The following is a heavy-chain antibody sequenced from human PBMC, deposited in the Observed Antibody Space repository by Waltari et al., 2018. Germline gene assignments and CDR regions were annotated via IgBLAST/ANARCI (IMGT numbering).Heavy chain of an antibody. CDR3: ARVPKVGATKSAFDI. V-gene: IGHV4-38-2*01. J-gene: IGHJ3*02. CDR1: GYSISSGYY. D-gene: IGHD1-26*01. CDR2: IYHSGST. Sequence: QVQLQESGPGLVKPSETLSLTCAVSGYSISSGYYWGWIRPPPGKGLEWIGSIYHSGSTYYNPSLKSRVTISVDTSKNQFSLKLSSVTAADTAVYYCARVPKVGATKSAFDIWGQGTMVTVSS.